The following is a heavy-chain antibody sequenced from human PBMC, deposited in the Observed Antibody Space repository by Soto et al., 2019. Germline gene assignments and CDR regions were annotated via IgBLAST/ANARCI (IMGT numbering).Heavy chain of an antibody. CDR1: GFTFSDYY. CDR3: ARDGYSSSWFSY. CDR2: ISSTSSYI. D-gene: IGHD6-13*01. Sequence: GGSLRLSCAGSGFTFSDYYMSWIRQAPGKGLEWVSYISSTSSYINYADSVKGRFTISRDNAKKSLYLQMNSLRAEDTALYYCARDGYSSSWFSYWGQGTLVTVSS. V-gene: IGHV3-11*06. J-gene: IGHJ4*02.